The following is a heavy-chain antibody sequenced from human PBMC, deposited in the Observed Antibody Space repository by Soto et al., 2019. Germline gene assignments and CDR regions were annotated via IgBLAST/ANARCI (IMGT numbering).Heavy chain of an antibody. CDR1: GDTFTSYY. V-gene: IGHV1-46*01. CDR2: INPHGGST. J-gene: IGHJ5*02. D-gene: IGHD3-16*01. CDR3: ARSSGGNYGRIIEGSNWFAP. Sequence: ASVKVSCKAPGDTFTSYYFHWVLQAPGQGLEWMGVINPHGGSTAYAQRFQGRVTMTRDTPTSTVYMQLTSLRSEDTAVYYCARSSGGNYGRIIEGSNWFAPWGQGTLVTVSS.